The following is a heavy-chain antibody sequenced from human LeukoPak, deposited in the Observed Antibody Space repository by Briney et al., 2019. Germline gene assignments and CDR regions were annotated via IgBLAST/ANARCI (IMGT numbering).Heavy chain of an antibody. Sequence: GSLRLSCAASGFTFSSYEMNWVRQAPGKGLEWVSYISSSGSTIYYADSVKGRFTISRDNAKNSLYLQMNSLRAEDTAVYYCAKDQFGEFLWGDFDYWGQGTLVTVSS. CDR3: AKDQFGEFLWGDFDY. D-gene: IGHD3-10*01. CDR2: ISSSGSTI. V-gene: IGHV3-48*03. CDR1: GFTFSSYE. J-gene: IGHJ4*02.